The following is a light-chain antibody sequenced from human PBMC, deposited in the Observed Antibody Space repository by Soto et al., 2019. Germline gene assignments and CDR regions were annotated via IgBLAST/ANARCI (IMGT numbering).Light chain of an antibody. CDR1: SSDVGGHND. CDR2: GVT. CDR3: TSHGGSNPVYV. V-gene: IGLV2-14*01. J-gene: IGLJ1*01. Sequence: QSALTQPASVSGSPGQSITISCTGTSSDVGGHNDVSWYQQHPGKVPKLLIYGVTNRPSGVSARFSASKSGNTASLTISGLQSEDEADYYCTSHGGSNPVYVFGTGTKLTVL.